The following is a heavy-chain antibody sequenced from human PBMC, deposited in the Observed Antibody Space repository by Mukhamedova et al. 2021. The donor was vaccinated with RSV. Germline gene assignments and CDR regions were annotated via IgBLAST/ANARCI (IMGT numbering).Heavy chain of an antibody. J-gene: IGHJ4*02. CDR2: VFYTSQWST. V-gene: IGHV6-1*01. CDR3: ARDGHWKLDY. D-gene: IGHD1-1*01. Sequence: RGLEWLGSVFYTSQWSTKYADSVKSRITLNADTSRNQFSLHLNSVTPEGTAVYYCARDGHWKLDYWGQGTLVTVSS.